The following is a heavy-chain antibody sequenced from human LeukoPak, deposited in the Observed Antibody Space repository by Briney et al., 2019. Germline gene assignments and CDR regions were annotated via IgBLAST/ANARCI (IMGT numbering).Heavy chain of an antibody. CDR2: IYTSGSA. D-gene: IGHD3-10*01. Sequence: SETLSLTCTVSGGSISSYYWSWIRQPPGKGLEWIGYIYTSGSANYNPSLKSRVTISVATSKNQFSLKLSSVTAADTAVYYCARVVTGFYYGSGSQTYYYYMDVWGKGTTVTVSS. CDR3: ARVVTGFYYGSGSQTYYYYMDV. J-gene: IGHJ6*03. CDR1: GGSISSYY. V-gene: IGHV4-4*09.